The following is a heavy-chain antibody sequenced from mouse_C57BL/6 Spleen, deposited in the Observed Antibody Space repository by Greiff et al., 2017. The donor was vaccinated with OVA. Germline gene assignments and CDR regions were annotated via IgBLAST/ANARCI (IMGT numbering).Heavy chain of an antibody. CDR3: ARTAYYKDAMDY. J-gene: IGHJ4*01. CDR1: GYSFTGYY. V-gene: IGHV1-42*01. Sequence: VHVKQSGPELVKPGASVKISCKASGYSFTGYYMNWVKQSPEKSLEWIGEINPSTGGTTYNQKFKAKATLTVDKSSSTAYMQLKSLTSEDSAVYYCARTAYYKDAMDYWGQGTSVTVSS. D-gene: IGHD2-12*01. CDR2: INPSTGGT.